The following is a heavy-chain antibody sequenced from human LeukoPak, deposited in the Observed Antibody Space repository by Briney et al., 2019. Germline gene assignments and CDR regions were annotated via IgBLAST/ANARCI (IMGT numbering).Heavy chain of an antibody. CDR2: IYYSGST. CDR3: ARDSAVTTSYGMDV. V-gene: IGHV4-31*03. CDR1: GGSISSGGYY. J-gene: IGHJ6*02. D-gene: IGHD4-17*01. Sequence: SQTLSLTCTVSGGSISSGGYYWRWIRHHPGKGLEWIGYIYYSGSTYYNPSLKSRVTISVDTSKNQFSLKLSSVTAADTAVYYCARDSAVTTSYGMDVWGQGTTVTVSS.